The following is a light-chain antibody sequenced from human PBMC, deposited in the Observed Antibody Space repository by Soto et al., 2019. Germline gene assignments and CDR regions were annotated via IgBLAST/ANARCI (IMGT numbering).Light chain of an antibody. CDR1: QSISSW. J-gene: IGKJ1*01. CDR2: KAS. CDR3: QQYSGPSPWT. Sequence: DIQMTQSPSTLSASVGDSVTITCRASQSISSWLAWYQQKPGTAPKLLIYKASNLESGVPSRFSGSGSGTEFTLTISSLQPDDFATKYCQQYSGPSPWTFGQGTRVEIK. V-gene: IGKV1-5*03.